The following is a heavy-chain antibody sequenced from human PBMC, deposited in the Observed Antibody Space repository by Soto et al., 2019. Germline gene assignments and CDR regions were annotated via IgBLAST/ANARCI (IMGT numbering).Heavy chain of an antibody. V-gene: IGHV3-74*01. Sequence: EVQLVESGGGLVQPGGSLRLSCAASGFTFNNFWMYWVRQTPEKGLVWVSGINSDGTTTIYADSVKGRFTIPRDNAKNSLYLQMNSLTAEDTAIYYCVRDIRWGQGTPVTVSS. CDR3: VRDIR. CDR2: INSDGTTT. CDR1: GFTFNNFW. J-gene: IGHJ4*02.